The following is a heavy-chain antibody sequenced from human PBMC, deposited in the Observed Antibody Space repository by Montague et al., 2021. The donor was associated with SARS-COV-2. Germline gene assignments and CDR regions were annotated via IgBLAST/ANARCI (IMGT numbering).Heavy chain of an antibody. CDR2: IFHDGTS. J-gene: IGHJ4*02. Sequence: SETLSLTCAVSGESMTRSWWTWVRQPPGQRLQWIGEIFHDGTSXSXYXXALKSRVTISIDTSKSQFFLRLSSVTAADTALYFCTRARSKAIDYWGQGALVTVSS. CDR3: TRARSKAIDY. CDR1: GESMTRSW. V-gene: IGHV4-4*02. D-gene: IGHD2/OR15-2a*01.